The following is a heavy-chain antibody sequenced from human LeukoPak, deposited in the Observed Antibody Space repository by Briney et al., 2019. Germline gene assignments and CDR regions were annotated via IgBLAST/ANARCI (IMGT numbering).Heavy chain of an antibody. Sequence: PGGSLRLSCAASGFTFSSYWMSWVRQAPGKGLEWVANIKQDGSEKYYVDSVKGRFTISRDNAKNSLYLQMNSLRAEDTAVYYCAKEPYKGSYYYFDYWGQGTLVTVSS. CDR2: IKQDGSEK. V-gene: IGHV3-7*01. D-gene: IGHD1-26*01. CDR3: AKEPYKGSYYYFDY. CDR1: GFTFSSYW. J-gene: IGHJ4*02.